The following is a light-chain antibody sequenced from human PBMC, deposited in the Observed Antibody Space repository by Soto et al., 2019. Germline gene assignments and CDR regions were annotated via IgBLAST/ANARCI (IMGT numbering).Light chain of an antibody. V-gene: IGLV4-69*01. J-gene: IGLJ2*01. CDR2: LTGDGSH. Sequence: QPVLTQSPSASAPLGASVKLTCTLSSGHSTYAIAWHQQQPEKVPRYLMKLTGDGSHSKGDGIPDRFSGSSSGAERYLTISGLQSEDEGDYYCQTWGTGIHVVFGGGTKLTVL. CDR3: QTWGTGIHVV. CDR1: SGHSTYA.